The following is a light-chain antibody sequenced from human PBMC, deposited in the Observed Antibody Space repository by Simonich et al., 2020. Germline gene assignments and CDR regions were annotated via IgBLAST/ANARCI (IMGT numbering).Light chain of an antibody. V-gene: IGKV4-1*01. CDR1: QSVLYSSNNNNY. CDR3: QQYYSTPPT. J-gene: IGKJ1*01. Sequence: DIVMTQSPDSLAVSLGERATINCKSSQSVLYSSNNNNYLAWYQQKPGQPPKLLIYGASTRESGVPDRFSGSGSGTDFTLTISSLQAEDVAVYYCQQYYSTPPTFGQGTKVEIK. CDR2: GAS.